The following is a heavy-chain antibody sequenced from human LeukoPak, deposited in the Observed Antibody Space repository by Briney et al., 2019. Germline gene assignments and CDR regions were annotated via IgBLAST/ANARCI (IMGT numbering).Heavy chain of an antibody. CDR2: IVVGSGNT. D-gene: IGHD4-17*01. J-gene: IGHJ4*02. Sequence: GTSVKVSCKASGFTFTSSAVQWVRQARGQRLEWIGWIVVGSGNTNYAQKFQERVTITRDMSTSTAYMELSGLRSEDTAVYYCAAVRAYGDYGWGFDYWGQGTLVTVSS. V-gene: IGHV1-58*01. CDR3: AAVRAYGDYGWGFDY. CDR1: GFTFTSSA.